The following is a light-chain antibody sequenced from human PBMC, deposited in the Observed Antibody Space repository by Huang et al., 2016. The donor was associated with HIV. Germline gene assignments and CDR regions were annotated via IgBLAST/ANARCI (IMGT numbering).Light chain of an antibody. Sequence: DIHMTQSPSSLSGSVGDRVTISCQASQDISNYLSWYQQRPGKAPKLLIYDASKLETGVPSRCSASGSGTDFTFTINDLQPEDIETYYCQQYDSLPVTFGQGTRLEIK. J-gene: IGKJ5*01. CDR3: QQYDSLPVT. CDR1: QDISNY. CDR2: DAS. V-gene: IGKV1-33*01.